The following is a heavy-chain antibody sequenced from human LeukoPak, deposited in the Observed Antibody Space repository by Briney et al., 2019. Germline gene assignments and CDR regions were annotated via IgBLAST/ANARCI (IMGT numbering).Heavy chain of an antibody. Sequence: GGSLRLSCAASGFTFSSYAMSWVRQAPGKGLEWVSGTSGSGGSTYYAGSVKGRFTISRDNSKNTLYLQMNSLRIEDTAVYYCAKNGGSQCYSHLDSWGQGTLVTVSS. J-gene: IGHJ4*02. D-gene: IGHD2-15*01. CDR2: TSGSGGST. V-gene: IGHV3-23*01. CDR1: GFTFSSYA. CDR3: AKNGGSQCYSHLDS.